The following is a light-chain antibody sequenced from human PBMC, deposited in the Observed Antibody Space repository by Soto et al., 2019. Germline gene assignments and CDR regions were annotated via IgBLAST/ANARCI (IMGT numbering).Light chain of an antibody. CDR3: QAWGSSSAV. Sequence: SYELTQPPSMSVSPGQTASIPCAGDRLADKFVSWYQQKPGQSPLLVSYQDTKRPSGIPERFSGSKSGDTATLTIRGTQTMDEADYYCQAWGSSSAVFGGGTKLTVL. J-gene: IGLJ2*01. CDR2: QDT. V-gene: IGLV3-1*01. CDR1: RLADKF.